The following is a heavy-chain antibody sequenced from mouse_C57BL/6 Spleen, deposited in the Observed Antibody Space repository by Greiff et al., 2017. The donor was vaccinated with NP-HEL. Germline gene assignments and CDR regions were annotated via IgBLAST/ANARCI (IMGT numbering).Heavy chain of an antibody. CDR2: INYDGSST. CDR3: ARGAQIYYYGSSPDDYAMDY. D-gene: IGHD1-1*01. J-gene: IGHJ4*01. CDR1: GFTFSDYY. Sequence: EVMLVESEGGLVQPGSSMKLSCTASGFTFSDYYMAWVRQVPEKGLEWVAHINYDGSSTYYLVSLKSRFIISRDNAKNILYLKMSSLKSEDTATYYCARGAQIYYYGSSPDDYAMDYWGQGTSVTVSS. V-gene: IGHV5-16*01.